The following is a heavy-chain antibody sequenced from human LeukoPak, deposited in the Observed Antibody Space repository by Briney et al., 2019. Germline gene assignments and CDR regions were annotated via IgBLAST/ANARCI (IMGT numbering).Heavy chain of an antibody. CDR1: GGTFSSYA. Sequence: ASVKVSCKASGGTFSSYAISWVRQAPGQGLEWMGGIIPIFGTANYAQKLQGRVTITADESTSTAYMELSSLRSEDTAVYYCARVKSGDDILTGYYTSQYNWFDPWGQGTLVTVSS. V-gene: IGHV1-69*13. CDR2: IIPIFGTA. J-gene: IGHJ5*02. CDR3: ARVKSGDDILTGYYTSQYNWFDP. D-gene: IGHD3-9*01.